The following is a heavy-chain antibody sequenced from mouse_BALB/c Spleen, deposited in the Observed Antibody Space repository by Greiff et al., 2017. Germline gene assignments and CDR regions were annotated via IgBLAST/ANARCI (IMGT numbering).Heavy chain of an antibody. D-gene: IGHD2-13*01. CDR1: GYAFTNYL. J-gene: IGHJ2*01. CDR2: INPGSGGT. Sequence: QVQLKQSGAELVRPGTSVKVSCKASGYAFTNYLIEWVKQRPGQGLEWIGVINPGSGGTNYNEKFKGKATLTADKSSSTAYMQISSLTSDDSAVYFCAKSEDYGDHIDYWGQGTTLTVSS. V-gene: IGHV1-54*01. CDR3: AKSEDYGDHIDY.